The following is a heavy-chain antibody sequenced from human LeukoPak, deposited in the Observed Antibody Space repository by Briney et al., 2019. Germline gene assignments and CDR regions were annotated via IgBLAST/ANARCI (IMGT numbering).Heavy chain of an antibody. V-gene: IGHV3-23*01. CDR1: GFTFSSYV. J-gene: IGHJ6*02. CDR2: ISGSGGST. Sequence: GGSLRLSCAASGFTFSSYVMSWVRQAPGKGLEWVSPISGSGGSTYYADSVKGRFTISRDDSKNTLYLQMNSLRAEDTAVYYCAKSMGDDFYYYGMDVWGQGTTVTVSS. D-gene: IGHD2-21*01. CDR3: AKSMGDDFYYYGMDV.